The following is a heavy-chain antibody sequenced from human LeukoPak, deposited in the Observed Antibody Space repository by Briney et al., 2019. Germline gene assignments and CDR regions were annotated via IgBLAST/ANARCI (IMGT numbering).Heavy chain of an antibody. CDR1: GGTFNNSA. CDR2: VMPLFGTA. D-gene: IGHD4-17*01. J-gene: IGHJ5*02. V-gene: IGHV1-69*05. CDR3: ARDVHGDYGSGWFDP. Sequence: SVTVSCKTSGGTFNNSAISWVRQAPGQGLEWLGGVMPLFGTAGYAQKFQGRVTITKDESTRTVYLELTSLTSDDTAVYYCARDVHGDYGSGWFDPWGQGTLVSVSS.